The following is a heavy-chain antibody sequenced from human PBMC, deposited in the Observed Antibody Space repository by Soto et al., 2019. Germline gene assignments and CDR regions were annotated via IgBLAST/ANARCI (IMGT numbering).Heavy chain of an antibody. J-gene: IGHJ4*02. CDR3: AKKAAAAHPPID. CDR1: GFTFNTFV. D-gene: IGHD6-6*01. Sequence: GGSLRLSCAASGFTFNTFVMGWVRQSPGKGLEWVSSISAVGGSAYYADSVKGRFSISRDNSKNTLFLQMNSLRVEDTAIYYCAKKAAAAHPPIDWGQGTLVTVSS. CDR2: ISAVGGSA. V-gene: IGHV3-23*01.